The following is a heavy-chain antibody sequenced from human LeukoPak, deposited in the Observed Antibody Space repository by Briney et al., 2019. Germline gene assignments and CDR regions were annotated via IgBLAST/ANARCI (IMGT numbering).Heavy chain of an antibody. CDR1: GFTFSSYG. V-gene: IGHV3-30*18. CDR3: AKDLGIAAATSHSFHNYYYGMDV. Sequence: PGGSLRLSCAASGFTFSSYGMHWVRQAPGKGLEWVAVISYDGSNKYYADSVKGRFTISRDNSKNTLYLQMNSLRAEDTAVYYCAKDLGIAAATSHSFHNYYYGMDVWGQGTTVTVSS. D-gene: IGHD6-13*01. J-gene: IGHJ6*02. CDR2: ISYDGSNK.